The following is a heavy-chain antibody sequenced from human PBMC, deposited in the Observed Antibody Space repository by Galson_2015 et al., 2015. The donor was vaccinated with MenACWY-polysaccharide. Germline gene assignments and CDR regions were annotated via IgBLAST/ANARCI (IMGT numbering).Heavy chain of an antibody. Sequence: SVRLSCAASGFTFSNYGMNWVRQAPGKGLEWVACITTFSSNTYYADSVKGRFTISRDKSTSTLYLKMNSLRAEDTAVYYCARDACITEDYWGQGTLVTVSS. D-gene: IGHD3-10*01. V-gene: IGHV3-21*04. CDR3: ARDACITEDY. CDR1: GFTFSNYG. J-gene: IGHJ4*02. CDR2: ITTFSSNT.